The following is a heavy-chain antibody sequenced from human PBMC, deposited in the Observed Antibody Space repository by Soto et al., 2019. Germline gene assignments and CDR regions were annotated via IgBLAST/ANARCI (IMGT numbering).Heavy chain of an antibody. CDR3: AKRLAVVGTVEN. V-gene: IGHV3-23*01. CDR2: ISADGTRP. CDR1: GFIFVFFT. D-gene: IGHD6-19*01. J-gene: IGHJ4*02. Sequence: SLIHFFLTPGFIFVFFTMGWVRQAPGKGLEWLSVISADGTRPYYADSVKGRFTISRDNSKNTLFLQMNSLRAEDTAVYFCAKRLAVVGTVENWGQG.